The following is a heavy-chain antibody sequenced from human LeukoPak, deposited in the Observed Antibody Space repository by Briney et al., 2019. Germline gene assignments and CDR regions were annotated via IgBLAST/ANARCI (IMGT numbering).Heavy chain of an antibody. CDR3: ARFIAHYDFWSGYYTQDAFDI. V-gene: IGHV4-31*03. J-gene: IGHJ3*02. Sequence: SETLSLTCTVSGGSISSGGYYWSWIRQHPGKGLEWTGYIYYSGSTYYNPSLKSRVTISVDTSKNQFSLKLSSVTAADTAVYYCARFIAHYDFWSGYYTQDAFDIWGQGTMVTVSS. D-gene: IGHD3-3*01. CDR2: IYYSGST. CDR1: GGSISSGGYY.